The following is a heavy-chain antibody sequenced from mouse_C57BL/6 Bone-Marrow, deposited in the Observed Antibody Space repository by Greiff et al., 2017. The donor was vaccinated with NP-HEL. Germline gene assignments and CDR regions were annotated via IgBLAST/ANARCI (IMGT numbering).Heavy chain of an antibody. V-gene: IGHV3-6*01. J-gene: IGHJ2*01. CDR2: ISYDGSN. Sequence: EVQLKESGPGLVKPSQSLSLTCSVTGYSITSGYYWNWIRQFPGNKLEWMGYISYDGSNNYNPSLKNRISITRDTSKNQFFLKLNSVTTEDTATYYCAREGGLLRYYFDYWGQGTTLTVSS. CDR1: GYSITSGYY. D-gene: IGHD1-1*01. CDR3: AREGGLLRYYFDY.